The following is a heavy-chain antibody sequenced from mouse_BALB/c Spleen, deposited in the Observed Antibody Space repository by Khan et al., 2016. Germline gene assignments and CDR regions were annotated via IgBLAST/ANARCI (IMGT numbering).Heavy chain of an antibody. CDR2: ISYSGST. J-gene: IGHJ3*01. V-gene: IGHV3-2*02. D-gene: IGHD2-2*01. CDR3: ASSFGYRGFAY. Sequence: VQLKESGPGLVKPSQSLSLTCTVTGYSITSDYAWNWIRQFPGNKLEWMGYISYSGSTNYNPSLKSRVSIPRDTSKNQIFLQFNTVTTEDTATYYVASSFGYRGFAYWGQGTLVTVAA. CDR1: GYSITSDYA.